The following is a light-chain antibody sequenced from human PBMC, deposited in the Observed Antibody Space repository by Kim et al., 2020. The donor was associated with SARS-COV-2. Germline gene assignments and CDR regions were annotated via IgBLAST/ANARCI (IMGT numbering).Light chain of an antibody. CDR3: LQYNVWWT. J-gene: IGKJ1*01. CDR2: GAS. CDR1: QRVSSS. Sequence: SVSPGERATRSCRASQRVSSSYTCYQQKPGQAPRLLIQGASTRATCIQARFSGRGSGTEFTLTVSNWQSEDVAVYDCLQYNVWWTFGQGRKVVIK. V-gene: IGKV3-15*01.